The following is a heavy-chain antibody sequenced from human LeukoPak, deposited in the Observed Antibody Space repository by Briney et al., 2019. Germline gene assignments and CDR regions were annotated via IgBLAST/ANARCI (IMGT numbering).Heavy chain of an antibody. V-gene: IGHV3-64*01. J-gene: IGHJ6*03. CDR2: ISSDGSSA. CDR3: ARGARYYYYYYMDV. CDR1: GFTFSTYA. Sequence: PGGSLRLSCAASGFTFSTYAMHWVRQAPGKGLEYVSAISSDGSSAYYANSVKGRFTISRDNSKDTLYLQMGSLRAEDMAVYYCARGARYYYYYYMDVWGKGTTVTVSS.